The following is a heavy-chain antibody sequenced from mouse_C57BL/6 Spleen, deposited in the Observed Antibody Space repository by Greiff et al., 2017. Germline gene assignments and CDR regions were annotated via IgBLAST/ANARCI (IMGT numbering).Heavy chain of an antibody. CDR1: GYTFTEYT. V-gene: IGHV1-62-2*01. J-gene: IGHJ2*01. Sequence: QVQLKESGAELVKPGASVKLSCKASGYTFTEYTIHWVKQRSGQGLEWIGWFYPGSGSIKYNEKFKDKATLTADKASSTVYMELSRLTSEDSAVYLCARHEEGLYYFDYWGQGTTLTVSS. CDR2: FYPGSGSI. CDR3: ARHEEGLYYFDY.